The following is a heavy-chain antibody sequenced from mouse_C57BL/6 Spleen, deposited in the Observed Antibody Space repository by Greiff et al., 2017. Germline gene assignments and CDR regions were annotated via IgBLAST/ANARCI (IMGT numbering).Heavy chain of an antibody. Sequence: QVQLQQPGAELVKPGASVKLSCKASGYTFTSYWMHWVKQRPGQGLEWIGMIHPNSGSTNYNEKFKSKATLTVDKSSSTAYMQLSSLTSEDSAVYYCARAAPGSYFDDWGQGTTLTVSS. J-gene: IGHJ2*01. V-gene: IGHV1-64*01. CDR3: ARAAPGSYFDD. CDR1: GYTFTSYW. CDR2: IHPNSGST.